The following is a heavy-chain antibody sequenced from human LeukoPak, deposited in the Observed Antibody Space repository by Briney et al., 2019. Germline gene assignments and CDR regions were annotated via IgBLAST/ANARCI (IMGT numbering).Heavy chain of an antibody. V-gene: IGHV4-59*01. CDR3: ARAGYSSGGGVNWFDP. CDR2: ISYNGNT. Sequence: ASETLSLTCTVSGGSISSYYWSWVRQPPGKGLEWIGHISYNGNTYYNPSLKSRLTISRDTSKNQFSLRLSSVTAADTAVYYCARAGYSSGGGVNWFDPWGQGILVTVSS. CDR1: GGSISSYY. D-gene: IGHD6-19*01. J-gene: IGHJ5*02.